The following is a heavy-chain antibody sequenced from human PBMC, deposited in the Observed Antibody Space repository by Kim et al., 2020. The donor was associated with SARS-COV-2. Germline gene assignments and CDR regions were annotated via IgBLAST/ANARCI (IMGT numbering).Heavy chain of an antibody. J-gene: IGHJ6*02. V-gene: IGHV4-34*01. D-gene: IGHD3-10*01. CDR1: GGSFSGYY. CDR3: ARHMVRDKYYYYYYGMDV. CDR2: INHSGST. Sequence: SETLSLTCAVYGGSFSGYYWSWIRQPPGKGLEWIGEINHSGSTNYNPSLKSRVTISVDTSKNQFSLKLSSVTAADTAVYYCARHMVRDKYYYYYYGMDVWGQGTTVTVSS.